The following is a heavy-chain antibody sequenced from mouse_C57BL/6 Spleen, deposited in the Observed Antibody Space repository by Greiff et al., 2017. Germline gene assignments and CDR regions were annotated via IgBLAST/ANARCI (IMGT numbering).Heavy chain of an antibody. Sequence: VQLQQSGPELVKPGASVKISCKASGYAFSSSWMDWVKQRPGKGLEWIGRIYPGDGDTKYTAKFQGKATLTADKSSSPAYVQLRRLTSEDSAVYFCDRSDYYYGSSSDWGQGTTLTVSA. J-gene: IGHJ2*01. CDR1: GYAFSSSW. V-gene: IGHV1-82*01. CDR3: DRSDYYYGSSSD. D-gene: IGHD1-1*01. CDR2: IYPGDGDT.